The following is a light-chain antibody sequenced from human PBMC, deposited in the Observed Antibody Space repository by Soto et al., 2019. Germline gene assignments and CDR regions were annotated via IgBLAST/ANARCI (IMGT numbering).Light chain of an antibody. J-gene: IGKJ1*01. CDR2: GGS. V-gene: IGKV3-20*01. CDR1: EFVTSTY. Sequence: EIVLTQSPGTLSLSPGERATLSCRASEFVTSTYLAWYQQKPGQAPGLLIYGGSSRATGIPDRFRGSGSGTDFTLTISRLEPEDFAVYYCQQYFTSRTFGQGTKVEIK. CDR3: QQYFTSRT.